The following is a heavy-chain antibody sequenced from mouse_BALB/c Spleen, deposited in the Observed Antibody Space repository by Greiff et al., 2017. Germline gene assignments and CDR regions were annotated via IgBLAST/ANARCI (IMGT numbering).Heavy chain of an antibody. CDR1: GYTFTSYW. CDR2: IDPSDSYT. V-gene: IGHV1-69*02. J-gene: IGHJ2*01. D-gene: IGHD1-1*01. Sequence: VQLQQPGAELVKPGASVKLSCKASGYTFTSYWMHWVKQRPGQGLEWIGEIDPSDSYTNYNQKFKGKATLTVDKSSSTAYMQLSSLTSEDSAVYYCARLLYGSSPYYFDYWGQGTTLTVSA. CDR3: ARLLYGSSPYYFDY.